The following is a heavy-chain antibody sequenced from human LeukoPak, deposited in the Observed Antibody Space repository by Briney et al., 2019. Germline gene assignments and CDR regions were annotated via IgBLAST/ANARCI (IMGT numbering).Heavy chain of an antibody. J-gene: IGHJ4*02. CDR2: INPSGGST. CDR1: GYTFTSYG. Sequence: GASVKVSCKASGYTFTSYGISWVRQAPGQGLEWMGIINPSGGSTSYAQKFQGRVTMTRDMSTSTVYMELSSLRSEDTAVYYCARTEYSSGYGTSYFDYWGQGTLVTVSS. V-gene: IGHV1-46*01. D-gene: IGHD6-19*01. CDR3: ARTEYSSGYGTSYFDY.